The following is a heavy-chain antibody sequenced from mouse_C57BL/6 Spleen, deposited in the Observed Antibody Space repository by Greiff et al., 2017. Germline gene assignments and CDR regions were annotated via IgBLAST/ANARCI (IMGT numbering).Heavy chain of an antibody. D-gene: IGHD2-12*01. CDR3: ARSGEGYDPWFAY. CDR2: IDPSDSET. J-gene: IGHJ3*01. CDR1: GYTFTSYW. Sequence: QVQLKQPGAELVRPGSSVKLSCKASGYTFTSYWMHWVKQRPIQGLEWIGNIDPSDSETHYNQKFKDKATLTVDKSSSTAYMQLSSLTSEDSAVYYCARSGEGYDPWFAYWGQGTLVTVSA. V-gene: IGHV1-52*01.